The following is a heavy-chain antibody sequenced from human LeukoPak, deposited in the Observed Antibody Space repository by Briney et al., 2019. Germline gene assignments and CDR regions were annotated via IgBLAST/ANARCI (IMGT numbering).Heavy chain of an antibody. J-gene: IGHJ4*02. CDR2: ITPNSGGT. CDR3: ARERYSGNYFWDY. V-gene: IGHV1-2*06. Sequence: ASVKVSCKASGYTFTGYYMHWVRQAPGQGLEWMGRITPNSGGTNYAQKFQGRVIMTRDTSISTAYMELSRLRSDDTAVYYCARERYSGNYFWDYWGQGTLVTVSS. CDR1: GYTFTGYY. D-gene: IGHD1-26*01.